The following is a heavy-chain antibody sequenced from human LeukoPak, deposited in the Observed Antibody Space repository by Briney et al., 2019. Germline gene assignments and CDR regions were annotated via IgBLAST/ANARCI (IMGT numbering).Heavy chain of an antibody. CDR2: ISGSGGST. D-gene: IGHD2-21*01. Sequence: GGSLRLSCVVSGLTFSSYAMTWVRQAPGKGLEWVSAISGSGGSTYYADSVKGRFTISRDNSKNTLYLQIDSRRAGDTAVYYCARGRLRVIDAFDIWGQGTMVTVSS. J-gene: IGHJ3*02. V-gene: IGHV3-23*01. CDR1: GLTFSSYA. CDR3: ARGRLRVIDAFDI.